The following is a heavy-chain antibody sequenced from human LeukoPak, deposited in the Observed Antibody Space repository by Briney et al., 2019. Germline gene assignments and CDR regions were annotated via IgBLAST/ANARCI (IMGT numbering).Heavy chain of an antibody. Sequence: PGGSLRLSCAASGFTFSSYAMHWVRQAPGKGLEWVAVISYDGSNKYYADSVKGRFTISRDNSKNTLYLQMGSLRAEDMAVYYCARVGSLWFGADYWGQGTLVTVSS. D-gene: IGHD3-10*01. J-gene: IGHJ4*02. V-gene: IGHV3-30*14. CDR3: ARVGSLWFGADY. CDR1: GFTFSSYA. CDR2: ISYDGSNK.